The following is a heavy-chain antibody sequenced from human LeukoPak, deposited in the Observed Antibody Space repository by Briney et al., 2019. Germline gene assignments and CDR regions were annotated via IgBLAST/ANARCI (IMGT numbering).Heavy chain of an antibody. D-gene: IGHD1-20*01. CDR2: INPNSGGT. Sequence: ASVKVSCKASGYTFTGYYMHWVRQAPGQGLEWMGWINPNSGGTNYAQKFQGKVTMTRDTSISTAYMELSRLRSDDTAVYYCARVYTRGITGTTLFFWGQGTLVTVSS. CDR3: ARVYTRGITGTTLFF. J-gene: IGHJ4*02. V-gene: IGHV1-2*02. CDR1: GYTFTGYY.